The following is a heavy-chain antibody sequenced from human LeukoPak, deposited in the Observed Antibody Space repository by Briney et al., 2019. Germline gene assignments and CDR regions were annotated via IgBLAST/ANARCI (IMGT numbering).Heavy chain of an antibody. V-gene: IGHV4-61*01. D-gene: IGHD3-3*01. J-gene: IGHJ4*02. CDR3: ARGESITIFGVVSGGYFDY. CDR2: ISYTGNT. Sequence: PSETLSLTCTVSGGSVSSGTYYWSWIRQPPGKGLEWIGYISYTGNTNYNPSLKSRVTISVDTSKNQFSLKLSSVTAADTAVYYCARGESITIFGVVSGGYFDYWGQGTLVTVSS. CDR1: GGSVSSGTYY.